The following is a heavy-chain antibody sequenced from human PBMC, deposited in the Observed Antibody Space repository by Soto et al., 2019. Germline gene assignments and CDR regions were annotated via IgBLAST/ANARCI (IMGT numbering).Heavy chain of an antibody. CDR3: GKGRSGDVGVFY. CDR1: GYSFTGYY. V-gene: IGHV1-2*02. J-gene: IGHJ4*02. Sequence: QVQLVQSGAEVKKSGASVKISCKASGYSFTGYYIHWVRQAPGQGFEWMGEISPNSGGTKYAQKSQGRVTMTRDTSMTTVYMDLSNLSPDDTAVYYCGKGRSGDVGVFYWGQGTLVTVYS. CDR2: ISPNSGGT. D-gene: IGHD1-26*01.